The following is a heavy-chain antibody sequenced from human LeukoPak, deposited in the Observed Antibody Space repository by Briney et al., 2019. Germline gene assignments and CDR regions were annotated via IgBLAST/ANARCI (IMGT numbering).Heavy chain of an antibody. D-gene: IGHD2-15*01. Sequence: GESLKISCKGSGYIFTSYWIGWVRQMPGKGLEWMGIIYPGDSDTRYSPSFQGQVTISADKSISTAYLQWISLKAPDTAMYYCARLGGGVHCSGGSCYSGEGYYYYYYMDVWGKGTTVTVSS. J-gene: IGHJ6*03. CDR3: ARLGGGVHCSGGSCYSGEGYYYYYYMDV. CDR2: IYPGDSDT. CDR1: GYIFTSYW. V-gene: IGHV5-51*01.